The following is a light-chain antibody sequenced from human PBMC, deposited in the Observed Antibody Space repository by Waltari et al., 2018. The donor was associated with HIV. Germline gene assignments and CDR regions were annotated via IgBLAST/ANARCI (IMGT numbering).Light chain of an antibody. J-gene: IGKJ1*01. V-gene: IGKV3-20*01. CDR3: QQYATSWT. Sequence: EIVLTHSPGTLSLSPGQTATLSCRASQSLDNNYLAWYQQRPGQAPRLLMYGAFRRAAGIPDRFSGSGSGTDFTLTINRLEPEDFAVYYGQQYATSWTFGQGTKVEIK. CDR2: GAF. CDR1: QSLDNNY.